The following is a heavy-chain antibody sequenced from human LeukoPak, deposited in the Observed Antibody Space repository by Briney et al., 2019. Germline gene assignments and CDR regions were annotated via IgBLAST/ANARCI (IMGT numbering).Heavy chain of an antibody. D-gene: IGHD3-22*01. Sequence: GGSLRLSCAASGFTFSSYAMSWVRQAPGKGLEWVSAISGSGGSTYYADSVKGRFTISRDNSKNTLYLQMNSLRAEDTAEYYCANNKGDSSGYYFEWGQGTLVTVSS. CDR2: ISGSGGST. CDR3: ANNKGDSSGYYFE. J-gene: IGHJ4*02. CDR1: GFTFSSYA. V-gene: IGHV3-23*01.